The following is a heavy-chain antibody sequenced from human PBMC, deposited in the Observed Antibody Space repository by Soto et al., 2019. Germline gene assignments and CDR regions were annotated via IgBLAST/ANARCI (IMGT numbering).Heavy chain of an antibody. Sequence: ASVKVSCKASGYTFTGYYMHWVRQAPGQGLEWMGWINPNSGGTNYAQKFQGRVTMTRDTSISTAYMELSRLRSDDTAVYYCARDSLRFLEWLDQDYYYYGMDVWGQGTTVTVSS. CDR2: INPNSGGT. D-gene: IGHD3-3*01. CDR3: ARDSLRFLEWLDQDYYYYGMDV. J-gene: IGHJ6*02. CDR1: GYTFTGYY. V-gene: IGHV1-2*02.